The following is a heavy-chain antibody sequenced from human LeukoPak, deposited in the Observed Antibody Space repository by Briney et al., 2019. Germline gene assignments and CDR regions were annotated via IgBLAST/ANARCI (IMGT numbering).Heavy chain of an antibody. CDR1: GFTFDDYA. CDR2: ISWNSDSI. V-gene: IGHV3-9*01. Sequence: GRSLRLSCAASGFTFDDYAMHWVRQAPGKGLEWVSGISWNSDSIDYADSVKGRFTISRDNAKNSLYLQMNSLRDEDTALYYCAKDGPVSYWGQGTLVTASS. CDR3: AKDGPVSY. J-gene: IGHJ4*02.